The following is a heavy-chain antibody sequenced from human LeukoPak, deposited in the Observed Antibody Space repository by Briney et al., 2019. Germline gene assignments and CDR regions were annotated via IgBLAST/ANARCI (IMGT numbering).Heavy chain of an antibody. J-gene: IGHJ6*03. CDR3: AKDPYPTVTHYYYYYMDV. Sequence: GGSLRLSCAASGFTFTSYAISWVRRAPGKGLEWVSVVTGNGGVTYYADSVRGRFTISRDNSKNTVFLQMNSLRAEDTAVYYCAKDPYPTVTHYYYYYMDVWGXXTTVTVSS. CDR2: VTGNGGVT. D-gene: IGHD4-17*01. CDR1: GFTFTSYA. V-gene: IGHV3-23*01.